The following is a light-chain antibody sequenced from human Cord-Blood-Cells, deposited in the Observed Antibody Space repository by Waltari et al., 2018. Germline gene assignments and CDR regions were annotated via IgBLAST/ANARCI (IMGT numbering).Light chain of an antibody. Sequence: QSVLTQPPSASGTPGQRVTIPCSGRSSNIGSNTVTWYQQLPGTAPKLLIYSNNQRPSGVPDRFSGSKSGTSASLAISGLQSEDEADYYCAAWDDSLNGPVFGGGTKLTVL. V-gene: IGLV1-44*01. J-gene: IGLJ2*01. CDR3: AAWDDSLNGPV. CDR2: SNN. CDR1: SSNIGSNT.